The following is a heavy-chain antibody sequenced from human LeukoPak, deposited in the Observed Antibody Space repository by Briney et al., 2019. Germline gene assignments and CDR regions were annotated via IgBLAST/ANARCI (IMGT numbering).Heavy chain of an antibody. CDR2: ITGGRST. CDR3: AKTLDY. V-gene: IGHV3-23*01. CDR1: GFTFSIYA. Sequence: GGSLRLSCAASGFTFSIYAMSWVRQAPGKGLEWVSGITGGRSTYYADSVKGRFTISRDNSKNTLYLQMNSLGAEDTAVYYCAKTLDYWGQGTLVTVSS. J-gene: IGHJ4*02.